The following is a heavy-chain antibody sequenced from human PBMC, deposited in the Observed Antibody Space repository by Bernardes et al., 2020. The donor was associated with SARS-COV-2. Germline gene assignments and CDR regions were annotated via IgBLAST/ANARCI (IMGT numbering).Heavy chain of an antibody. J-gene: IGHJ3*02. D-gene: IGHD3-22*01. CDR3: AHMYYYGSSGYYDAFDI. Sequence: SGPTLVKPTQTLTLTCTFSGFSLSTSGVGVGWIRQPPGKALEWLALIYWDDDKRYSPSLKSRLTITKDTSKNQVVLTMTNMDPVDTATYYCAHMYYYGSSGYYDAFDIWGQGTVVTGSS. V-gene: IGHV2-5*02. CDR2: IYWDDDK. CDR1: GFSLSTSGVG.